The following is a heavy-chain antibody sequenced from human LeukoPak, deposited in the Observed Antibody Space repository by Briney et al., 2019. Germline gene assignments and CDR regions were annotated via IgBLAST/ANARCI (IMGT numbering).Heavy chain of an antibody. CDR3: AKDSTTFYYDSSGQGLGY. D-gene: IGHD3-22*01. J-gene: IGHJ4*02. CDR2: ISGSGGST. V-gene: IGHV3-23*01. Sequence: GGSLRLSCAASGFTFSGYSMNWVRQAPGKGLEWVSAISGSGGSTYYADSVKGRFTISRDNSKSTLYLQMNSLRAEDTAVYYCAKDSTTFYYDSSGQGLGYWGQGTLVTVS. CDR1: GFTFSGYS.